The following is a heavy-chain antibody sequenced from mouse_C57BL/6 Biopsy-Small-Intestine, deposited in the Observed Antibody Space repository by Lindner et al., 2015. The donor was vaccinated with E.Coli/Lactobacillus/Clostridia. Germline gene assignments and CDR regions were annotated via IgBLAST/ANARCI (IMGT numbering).Heavy chain of an antibody. CDR3: ARSGRLFSTMVFDY. CDR2: IYPGDGDT. Sequence: VQLQESGPELVKPGASVKISCKASGYAFSSSWMNWVKQRPGKGLEWIGRIYPGDGDTNYNGKFKGKATLTADKSSSTAYMQLSSLTSEDSAVYFCARSGRLFSTMVFDYWGQGTTLTVSS. CDR1: GYAFSSSW. V-gene: IGHV1-82*01. D-gene: IGHD2-1*01. J-gene: IGHJ2*01.